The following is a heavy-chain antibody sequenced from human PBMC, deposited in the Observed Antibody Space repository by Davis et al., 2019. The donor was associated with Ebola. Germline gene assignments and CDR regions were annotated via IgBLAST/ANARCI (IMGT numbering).Heavy chain of an antibody. D-gene: IGHD6-13*01. V-gene: IGHV5-51*01. Sequence: GGSLGLSCKGSGYSFNTYWIGWVRQMPGKGLEWMGIIYPGDSDTRYSPSFQGQVTISADKSTSTAYLQWSSLKASDTAMYYCARPRSTSWYEFSDWGQGTLVTVS. CDR1: GYSFNTYW. CDR2: IYPGDSDT. J-gene: IGHJ4*02. CDR3: ARPRSTSWYEFSD.